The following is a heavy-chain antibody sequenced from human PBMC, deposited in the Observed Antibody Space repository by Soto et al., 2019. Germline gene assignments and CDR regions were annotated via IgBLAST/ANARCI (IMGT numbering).Heavy chain of an antibody. J-gene: IGHJ5*02. V-gene: IGHV3-21*01. CDR1: GFTFSSYS. D-gene: IGHD3-22*01. Sequence: PVGSLRLSCAASGFTFSSYSMNWVRQAPGKGLEWVSSISSSSSYIYYADSVKGRFTISRDNAKNSLYLQMNSLRAEDTAVYYCARTLRPNRNTYYYDSSGYNNWFDPWGQGTLVTVSS. CDR2: ISSSSSYI. CDR3: ARTLRPNRNTYYYDSSGYNNWFDP.